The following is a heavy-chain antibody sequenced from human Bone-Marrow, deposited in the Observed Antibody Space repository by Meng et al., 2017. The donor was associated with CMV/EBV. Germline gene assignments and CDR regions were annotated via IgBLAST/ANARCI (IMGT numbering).Heavy chain of an antibody. Sequence: GSLRLSCTVSGGSISSYYWSWIRQPPGKGLEWIGYIYYSGSTNYNPSLKSRVTISVDTSKNQFSLKLSSVTAADTAVYYCARVNYSSGWYETYGMDVWGQGTTVTVSS. CDR2: IYYSGST. CDR1: GGSISSYY. V-gene: IGHV4-59*01. D-gene: IGHD6-19*01. J-gene: IGHJ6*02. CDR3: ARVNYSSGWYETYGMDV.